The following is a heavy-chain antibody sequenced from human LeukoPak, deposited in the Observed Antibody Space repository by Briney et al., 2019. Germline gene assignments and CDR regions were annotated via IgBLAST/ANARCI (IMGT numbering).Heavy chain of an antibody. J-gene: IGHJ6*02. V-gene: IGHV2-70*11. CDR1: GFSLRTSAVC. D-gene: IGHD5-18*01. CDR2: LDWDDDK. CDR3: ARIHRYGPAGYYGMDV. Sequence: SGPALVKPTQPLTLTCTFSGFSLRTSAVCVSWIRQPPGKALEWLARLDWDDDKYYSTSLKTRLIISKDTSKNQVVLTMTNMDPVDTATYYCARIHRYGPAGYYGMDVWGQGTTVTVSS.